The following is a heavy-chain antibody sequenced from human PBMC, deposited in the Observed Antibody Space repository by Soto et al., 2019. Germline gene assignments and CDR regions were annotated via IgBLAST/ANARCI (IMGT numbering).Heavy chain of an antibody. V-gene: IGHV3-30*18. CDR1: GFTFSNYG. D-gene: IGHD2-15*01. Sequence: PGGSLRLSCSASGFTFSNYGMHWVRQAPGKGLEWAAVISDDGRNKYYADSVKGRFTISRDNSKNTLYLQMISLRPEDTALYFCAKESVSATTSYSQYFAMDVWGRGTKVTVSS. CDR2: ISDDGRNK. CDR3: AKESVSATTSYSQYFAMDV. J-gene: IGHJ6*02.